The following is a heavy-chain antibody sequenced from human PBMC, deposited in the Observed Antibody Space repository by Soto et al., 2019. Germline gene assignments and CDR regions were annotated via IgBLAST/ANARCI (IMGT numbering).Heavy chain of an antibody. CDR2: MREDGSEK. J-gene: IGHJ4*02. CDR1: GFSFTSFF. D-gene: IGHD3-10*01. V-gene: IGHV3-7*03. Sequence: EVQLVESGGDLVQAGGSLRLSCVASGFSFTSFFMTWVRQAPGKGLEWVANMREDGSEKYYVDSVKGRFTISTDNSKNLVFLDINGLRPEDTAVYFCARTFAQNLYFYESWGQGTLVTVSP. CDR3: ARTFAQNLYFYES.